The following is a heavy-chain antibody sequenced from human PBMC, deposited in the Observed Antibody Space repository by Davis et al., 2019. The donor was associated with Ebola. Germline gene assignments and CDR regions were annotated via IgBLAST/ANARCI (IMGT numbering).Heavy chain of an antibody. CDR2: ISYDGSNK. J-gene: IGHJ4*02. D-gene: IGHD6-19*01. Sequence: GGSLRLSCAASGFTFSSYAMHWVRQAPGKGLEWVAVISYDGSNKYFADSVKGRFTISRDNSKNTQYLQMNSLRAEDTAVYYCATTPQYSSGQNKPFDYWGQGTLVTVSS. V-gene: IGHV3-30-3*01. CDR1: GFTFSSYA. CDR3: ATTPQYSSGQNKPFDY.